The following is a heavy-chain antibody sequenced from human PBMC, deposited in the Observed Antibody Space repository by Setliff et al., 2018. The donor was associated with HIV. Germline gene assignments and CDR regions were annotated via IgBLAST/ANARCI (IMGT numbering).Heavy chain of an antibody. CDR3: ARGGIAAAGTLNYYYYGLDV. Sequence: GASVKVSCKASGYNFTGYYLNWVRQAPGQGLEWMGWIIPNSGGTNYAQKFQGWVTMTRDTSISTTYMELSRLRSDDTAVYYCARGGIAAAGTLNYYYYGLDVWGQGTTVTVSS. V-gene: IGHV1-2*04. J-gene: IGHJ6*02. CDR1: GYNFTGYY. D-gene: IGHD6-13*01. CDR2: IIPNSGGT.